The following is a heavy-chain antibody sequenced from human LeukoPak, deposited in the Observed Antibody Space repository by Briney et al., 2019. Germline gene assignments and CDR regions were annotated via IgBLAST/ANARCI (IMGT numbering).Heavy chain of an antibody. V-gene: IGHV1-69*04. D-gene: IGHD5-12*01. Sequence: SVKVSCKASGGTFSSYTISWVRQAPGHGLEWMGRIIPILGIANYAQKFQGRVTITADKSTSTAYMELSSLRSEDTAVYYCARDRTDSGYDYYYYYGIDVWGQGTTVTVSS. CDR3: ARDRTDSGYDYYYYYGIDV. J-gene: IGHJ6*02. CDR2: IIPILGIA. CDR1: GGTFSSYT.